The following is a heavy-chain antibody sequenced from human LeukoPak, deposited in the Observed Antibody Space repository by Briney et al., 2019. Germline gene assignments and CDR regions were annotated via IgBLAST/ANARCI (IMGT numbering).Heavy chain of an antibody. CDR2: VSYDGSNK. J-gene: IGHJ6*03. CDR1: GFTFSRYA. CDR3: ATTQSSLYYYYYYMDV. D-gene: IGHD2/OR15-2a*01. V-gene: IGHV3-30-3*01. Sequence: PGGSLRLSRAASGFTFSRYAMHWVRQAPGKGLEWVAVVSYDGSNKYYADSAKGRFTISRDNSKNTLYLQMNSLRAEDTALYYCATTQSSLYYYYYYMDVWGKGTTVTVSS.